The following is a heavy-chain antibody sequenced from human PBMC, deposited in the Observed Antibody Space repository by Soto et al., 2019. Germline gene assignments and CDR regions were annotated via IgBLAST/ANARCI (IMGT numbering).Heavy chain of an antibody. CDR1: GGTFSSYA. CDR3: ARGSAERTGFLGYYYGMDV. Sequence: VASVKVSCKASGGTFSSYAISWVRQAPGQGLEWMGGIIPIFGTANYAQKFQGRVTITADESTSTAYMELSSLRSEDTAVYYCARGSAERTGFLGYYYGMDVWGQGTTVTVSS. J-gene: IGHJ6*02. CDR2: IIPIFGTA. V-gene: IGHV1-69*13. D-gene: IGHD3-3*01.